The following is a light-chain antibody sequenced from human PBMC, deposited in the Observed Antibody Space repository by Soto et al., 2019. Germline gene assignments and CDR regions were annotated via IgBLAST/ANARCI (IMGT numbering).Light chain of an antibody. CDR1: QSISTW. Sequence: DIQMTQSPSTLSASVGDRVTISCRASQSISTWLAWYQQKPGKAPNLLIYKASTLQSGVPSRFNGSGSGTEFTLTISSLQPDDFATYYCHQYNTYSRTFGQGTKVEIE. CDR3: HQYNTYSRT. V-gene: IGKV1-5*03. J-gene: IGKJ1*01. CDR2: KAS.